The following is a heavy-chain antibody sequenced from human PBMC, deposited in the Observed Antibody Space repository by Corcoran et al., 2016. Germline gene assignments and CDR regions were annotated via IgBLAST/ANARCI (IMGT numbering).Heavy chain of an antibody. CDR2: IYYSGST. J-gene: IGHJ3*02. D-gene: IGHD4-17*01. V-gene: IGHV4-39*07. CDR1: GGSISSSSYY. Sequence: QLQLQESGPGLVKPSETLSLTCTVSGGSISSSSYYWGWIRQPPGKGLEWIGSIYYSGSTYYNPSLKSRVTISVDTSKNQFSLKLSSVTAADTAVYYCARDPPAGDYVGDAFDIWGQGTMVTVSS. CDR3: ARDPPAGDYVGDAFDI.